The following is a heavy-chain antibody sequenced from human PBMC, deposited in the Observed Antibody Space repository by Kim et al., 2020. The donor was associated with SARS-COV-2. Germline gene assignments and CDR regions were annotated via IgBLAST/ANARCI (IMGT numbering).Heavy chain of an antibody. D-gene: IGHD3-3*01. V-gene: IGHV5-10-1*01. Sequence: GESLKISCKGSGYSFTSYWISWVRQMPGKGLEWMGRIDPSDSYTNYSPSFQGHVTISADKSISTAYLQWSSLKASDTAMYYCASSVAYDFDIWGQGTMVTVSS. CDR3: ASSVAYDFDI. J-gene: IGHJ3*02. CDR1: GYSFTSYW. CDR2: IDPSDSYT.